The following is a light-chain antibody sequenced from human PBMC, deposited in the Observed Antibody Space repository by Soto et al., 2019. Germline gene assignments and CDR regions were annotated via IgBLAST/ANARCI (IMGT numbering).Light chain of an antibody. CDR1: QSVSSSY. V-gene: IGKV3-20*01. Sequence: EIVLTQSPGTLSLSPGERATLSCRASQSVSSSYLAWYQQKPGQAPRLLIHGVSTRATGIPDRFSGSGSGTDFTLTISRLEPEDFATYYCQKYDSAPRTFGQGTKVDIK. CDR2: GVS. J-gene: IGKJ1*01. CDR3: QKYDSAPRT.